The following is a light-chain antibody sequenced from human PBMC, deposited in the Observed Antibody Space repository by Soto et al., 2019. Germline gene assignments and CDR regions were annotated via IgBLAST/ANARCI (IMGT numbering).Light chain of an antibody. CDR1: QSVGTF. CDR2: DTS. Sequence: EVVLTQSPVTLSLSPGERATLSCRASQSVGTFLAWYQQKPGQAPRLIIYDTSNRATGIPARFSGTGSGTYFALTIRRVEPEDVAVYFCQHRTNWPRTFGQGTKLDIK. V-gene: IGKV3-11*01. J-gene: IGKJ2*01. CDR3: QHRTNWPRT.